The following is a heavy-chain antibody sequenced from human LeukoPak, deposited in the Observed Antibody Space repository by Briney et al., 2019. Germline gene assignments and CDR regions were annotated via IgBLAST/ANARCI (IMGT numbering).Heavy chain of an antibody. Sequence: GESLKISCKGSGYSFTSYWISWVRQMPGKGLEWTGIIYPGDPDTRYSPSFQGQVTISADKSISTAYLQWSSLKASDTAMYYCARRGSSGYYYGVGAFDIWGQGTMVTVSS. CDR1: GYSFTSYW. CDR3: ARRGSSGYYYGVGAFDI. D-gene: IGHD3-22*01. V-gene: IGHV5-51*01. CDR2: IYPGDPDT. J-gene: IGHJ3*02.